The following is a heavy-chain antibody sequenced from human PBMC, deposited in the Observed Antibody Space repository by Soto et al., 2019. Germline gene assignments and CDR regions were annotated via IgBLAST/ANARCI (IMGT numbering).Heavy chain of an antibody. D-gene: IGHD3-3*01. Sequence: SETLSLTCTVSSGSISSYYWSWIRQPPGKGLEWIGYIHYSGSTKYNPSLKSRVTISADTSKNQFSLKLSSVTAADTAVYYCARGHYYYWSGSFATIDYWCQGTRVTVSS. V-gene: IGHV4-59*08. J-gene: IGHJ4*02. CDR1: SGSISSYY. CDR2: IHYSGST. CDR3: ARGHYYYWSGSFATIDY.